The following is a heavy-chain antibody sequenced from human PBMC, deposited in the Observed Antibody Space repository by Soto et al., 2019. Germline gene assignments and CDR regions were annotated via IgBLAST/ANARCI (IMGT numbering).Heavy chain of an antibody. D-gene: IGHD3-22*01. CDR1: GFTFSSYA. CDR2: ISSNGGST. Sequence: GGSLSLSCSASGFTFSSYAMHWVRQAPGKGLEYVSAISSNGGSTYYADSVKGRFTISRDNSKNTLYLQMSSLRAEDTAVYYCVKGRYYDSSGSDPPFDYWGQGTLVTVSS. CDR3: VKGRYYDSSGSDPPFDY. V-gene: IGHV3-64D*08. J-gene: IGHJ4*02.